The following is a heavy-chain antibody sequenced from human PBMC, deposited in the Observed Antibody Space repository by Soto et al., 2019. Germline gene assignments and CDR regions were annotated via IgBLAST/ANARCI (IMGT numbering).Heavy chain of an antibody. V-gene: IGHV4-30-4*01. CDR3: AGFNIAGRLGYYYYGMDV. J-gene: IGHJ6*02. Sequence: SETLSLTCTVSGGSISSGDYYWSWIRQPPGKGLEWIGYIYYSGSTYYNPSLKSRVTISVDTSKNQFSLKLSSVTAADTAVYYCAGFNIAGRLGYYYYGMDVWGQGTTVTVSS. D-gene: IGHD6-6*01. CDR2: IYYSGST. CDR1: GGSISSGDYY.